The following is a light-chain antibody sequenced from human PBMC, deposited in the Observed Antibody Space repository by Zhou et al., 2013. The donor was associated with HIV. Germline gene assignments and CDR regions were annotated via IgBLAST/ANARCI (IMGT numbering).Light chain of an antibody. Sequence: EVVMTQSPATLSVSPGERVTLSCRASQSVGGNLAWYQQKPGQPPRLLIYGASTRATGIPGRFSGSGFGTEFTLTISSLQSEDFAVYYCQQYNKWPLTFGGGTKVEIK. CDR1: QSVGGN. CDR2: GAS. J-gene: IGKJ4*01. CDR3: QQYNKWPLT. V-gene: IGKV3-15*01.